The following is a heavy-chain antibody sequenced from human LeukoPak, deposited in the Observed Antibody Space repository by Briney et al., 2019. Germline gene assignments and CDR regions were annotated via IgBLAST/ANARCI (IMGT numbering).Heavy chain of an antibody. CDR3: AKDRITTFGAVRNFDY. CDR2: IGGSGDGT. V-gene: IGHV3-23*01. J-gene: IGHJ4*02. CDR1: GFTFKLYG. Sequence: GGSRRLSCTASGFTFKLYGMTWVRQAPGKGLEWVSGIGGSGDGTYYADSVKGRFTISRDNSKNTLYLQMNSLRAEDTAVYYCAKDRITTFGAVRNFDYCGQGTLVTVSS. D-gene: IGHD3-3*01.